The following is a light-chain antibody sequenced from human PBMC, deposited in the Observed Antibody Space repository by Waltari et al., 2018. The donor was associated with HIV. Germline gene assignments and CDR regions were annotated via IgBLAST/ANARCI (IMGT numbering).Light chain of an antibody. CDR2: DAS. V-gene: IGKV3-11*01. J-gene: IGKJ2*01. CDR1: QSVRCY. CDR3: QQRSNSPS. Sequence: IVLTQSPATQSLYTEETATLSCRASQSVRCYLAWYQQKHGQAPRLLNYDASNRGTVLPAMFSGSGAVTDFTLTSSSLEPEDSAVYYCQQRSNSPSFGQGTKLEIK.